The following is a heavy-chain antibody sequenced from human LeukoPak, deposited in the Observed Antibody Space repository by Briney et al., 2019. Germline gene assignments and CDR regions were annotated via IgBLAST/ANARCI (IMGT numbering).Heavy chain of an antibody. CDR3: ATLYYYDSSGNYYFDY. CDR1: GGSISSYY. V-gene: IGHV4-4*07. J-gene: IGHJ4*02. Sequence: SETLSLTCTVSGGSISSYYWSWIRQPAGKGLEWIGRIYTSGSTNYNPSLKRRVTMSVDTSKNQFSLKLSSVTAADTAVYYCATLYYYDSSGNYYFDYWGQGTLVTVSS. CDR2: IYTSGST. D-gene: IGHD3-22*01.